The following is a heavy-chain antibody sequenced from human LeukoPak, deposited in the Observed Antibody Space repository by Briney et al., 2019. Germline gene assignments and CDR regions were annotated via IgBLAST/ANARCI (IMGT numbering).Heavy chain of an antibody. Sequence: GGSLRLSCAASVFTFSDYYMTWIRQAPGKGLERVSYISSSSSYTNYADSVKGRFTISRDNAKNSLYLQMNSLRAEDTAVYYCARDKLKQWLVQEDWGQGTLVTVSS. CDR3: ARDKLKQWLVQED. V-gene: IGHV3-11*06. J-gene: IGHJ4*02. CDR1: VFTFSDYY. CDR2: ISSSSSYT. D-gene: IGHD6-19*01.